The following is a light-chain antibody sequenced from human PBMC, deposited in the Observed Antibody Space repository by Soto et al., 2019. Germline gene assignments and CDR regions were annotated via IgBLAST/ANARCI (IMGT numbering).Light chain of an antibody. CDR3: QKYNWPPFT. Sequence: DIQMTQSPSSLSASVGDRDTISCRASQGISSYLAWYQQKPGKAPRLLIYAASTLQSGVSFRFTGSGSGTDFTLTISSLQPEDVATYYCQKYNWPPFTFGPGTKVDIK. CDR2: AAS. J-gene: IGKJ3*01. CDR1: QGISSY. V-gene: IGKV1-27*01.